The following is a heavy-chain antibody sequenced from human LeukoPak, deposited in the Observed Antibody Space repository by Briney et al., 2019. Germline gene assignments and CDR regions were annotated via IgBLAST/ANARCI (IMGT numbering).Heavy chain of an antibody. CDR2: IYYSGST. D-gene: IGHD5-18*01. Sequence: PSETLSLTCTVSGGSVSSGSYYWSWIRQPPGTGLGWIGYIYYSGSTNYNPSLKSRVTISVDTSKNQFSLKLSSVTAADTAVYYCARKTIRGYSPNFDYWGQGTLVTVSS. V-gene: IGHV4-61*01. CDR3: ARKTIRGYSPNFDY. J-gene: IGHJ4*02. CDR1: GGSVSSGSYY.